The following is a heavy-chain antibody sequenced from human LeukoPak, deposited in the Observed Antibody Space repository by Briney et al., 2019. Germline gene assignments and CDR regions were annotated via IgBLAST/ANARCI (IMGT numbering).Heavy chain of an antibody. D-gene: IGHD1-1*01. V-gene: IGHV3-23*01. CDR1: GLTFSNYA. CDR3: ATVAVERGPYYFDY. CDR2: GSASGST. J-gene: IGHJ4*02. Sequence: TGGSLRLSCAGSGLTFSNYAMSWVRQAPGKGLEWVSGGSASGSTYYVDSVKGRFTISRDNSKNTLYLQMNSLRAEDTAVYYCATVAVERGPYYFDYWGQGILVTVSS.